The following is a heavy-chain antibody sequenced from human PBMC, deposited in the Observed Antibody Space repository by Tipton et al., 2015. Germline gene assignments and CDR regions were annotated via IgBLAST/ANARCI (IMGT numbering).Heavy chain of an antibody. D-gene: IGHD6-13*01. CDR3: ARDSDSSSPKYYYGMDV. V-gene: IGHV4-31*03. J-gene: IGHJ6*02. CDR2: ISYTGGT. Sequence: TLSLTCSVSGDSLSRGGAYWTWIRQHQGKGLEWIGFISYTGGTANNPSLQSRVTISVDTSKNQFSLRLGSVTAADTAVYFCARDSDSSSPKYYYGMDVWGQGTTVTVSS. CDR1: GDSLSRGGAY.